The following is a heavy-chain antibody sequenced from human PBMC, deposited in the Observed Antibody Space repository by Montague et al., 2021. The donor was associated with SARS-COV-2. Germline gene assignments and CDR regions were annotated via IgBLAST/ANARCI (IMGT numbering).Heavy chain of an antibody. V-gene: IGHV4-39*01. D-gene: IGHD6-13*01. CDR3: ARGISSWWAVGH. CDR2: VHYSGGT. CDR1: GVSISTSGYY. J-gene: IGHJ4*02. Sequence: SETLSLTCSVSGVSISTSGYYWGWVRQSPGKGLEWIGSVHYSGGTNYNPSLESRVTIYVDTSKHMFSLRLRSVTAADTAVYYCARGISSWWAVGHWGQGILVTVSS.